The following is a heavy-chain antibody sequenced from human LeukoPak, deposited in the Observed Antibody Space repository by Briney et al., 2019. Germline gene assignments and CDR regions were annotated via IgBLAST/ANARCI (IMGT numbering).Heavy chain of an antibody. Sequence: SGTLSLTCTVSGDSINSLDLRSWVRQPPGKGLEWIGEMYLSGTTHSNPSVKSRVTISIDKSKNQFFLNLSSVTAADTAVYYCAGLVGRYSSGLYYYYFDYWGQGTLVTVSS. D-gene: IGHD3-22*01. CDR3: AGLVGRYSSGLYYYYFDY. V-gene: IGHV4-4*02. J-gene: IGHJ4*02. CDR2: MYLSGTT. CDR1: GDSINSLDL.